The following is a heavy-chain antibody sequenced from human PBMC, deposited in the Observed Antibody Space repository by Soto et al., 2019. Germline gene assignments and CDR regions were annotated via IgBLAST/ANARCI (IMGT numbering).Heavy chain of an antibody. CDR2: IYPSDSDT. CDR3: ARHGKLASKTNYFDF. V-gene: IGHV5-51*01. CDR1: GYSFSNSW. J-gene: IGHJ4*02. Sequence: GESLKISCKASGYSFSNSWIAWVRQMPGKGLECMGIIYPSDSDTRYSPSFQGQVTISVDKSINTAYLQWSSLKASDTAIYFCARHGKLASKTNYFDFWGQGTQVTVSS. D-gene: IGHD5-12*01.